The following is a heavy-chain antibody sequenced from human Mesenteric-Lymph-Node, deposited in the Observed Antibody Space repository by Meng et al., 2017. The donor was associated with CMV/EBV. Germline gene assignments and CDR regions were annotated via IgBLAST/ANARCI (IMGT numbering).Heavy chain of an antibody. V-gene: IGHV3-15*01. CDR2: VRSKTEGGKT. J-gene: IGHJ6*02. Sequence: GGSLRLSCAASGFIFISACMGWVRQAPGKGLEWVGHVRSKTEGGKTEYGAPVKGRFIISRDDSRNTLYLQMNGLETEDTAVYYCTNSIQYVEPAVDYYYYGMDVWGQGTTVTVSS. D-gene: IGHD2-2*01. CDR1: GFIFISAC. CDR3: TNSIQYVEPAVDYYYYGMDV.